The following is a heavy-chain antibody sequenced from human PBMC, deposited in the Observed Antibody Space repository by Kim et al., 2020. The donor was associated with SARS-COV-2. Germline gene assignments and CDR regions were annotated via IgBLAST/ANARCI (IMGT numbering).Heavy chain of an antibody. D-gene: IGHD1-1*01. Sequence: GGSLRLSCAASGFTFSSSAMHWVRQAPGKGLEWVVVMSYDGSKRYYADSVRGRFTISRDNSKNTLYLQMNSLRPEDTAVYYCARGGWSQPEEAFDIWGQGTMVTVSS. CDR2: MSYDGSKR. CDR1: GFTFSSSA. J-gene: IGHJ3*02. CDR3: ARGGWSQPEEAFDI. V-gene: IGHV3-30*04.